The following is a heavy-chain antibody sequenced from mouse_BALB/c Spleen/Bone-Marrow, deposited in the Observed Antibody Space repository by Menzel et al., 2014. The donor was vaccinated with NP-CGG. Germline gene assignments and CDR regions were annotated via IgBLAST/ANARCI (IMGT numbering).Heavy chain of an antibody. V-gene: IGHV5-9-2*01. CDR3: ARHAYYDQTEVSFVY. D-gene: IGHD2-4*01. CDR2: ISGDGRYT. CDR1: GFSFSNYG. J-gene: IGHJ3*01. Sequence: EVMLVESGGGLVKSGGSLKLSCAASGFSFSNYGMSWVRQNPEKRLEWVATISGDGRYTFYSDSVKGRFTISRDNAKNNLYLQLSSLRSEDTALYYCARHAYYDQTEVSFVYWGQGTLVTVSA.